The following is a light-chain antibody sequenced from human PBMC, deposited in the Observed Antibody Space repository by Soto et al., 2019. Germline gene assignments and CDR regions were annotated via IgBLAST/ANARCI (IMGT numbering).Light chain of an antibody. V-gene: IGKV1-5*03. CDR2: KAS. CDR1: QCIINW. J-gene: IGKJ1*01. CDR3: QNYNSFPWT. Sequence: DIHMAQAPTTLSASVGDRVTITCRASQCIINWLGLYQQKPGKAPKLLIYKASSLESGVPSRFSGSGSGTAFTLTINRLQPDDFATYYCQNYNSFPWTFGQGTKVDIK.